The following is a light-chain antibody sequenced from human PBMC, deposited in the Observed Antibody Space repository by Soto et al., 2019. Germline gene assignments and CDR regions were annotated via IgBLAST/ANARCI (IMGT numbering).Light chain of an antibody. CDR3: LLYYDGAHV. V-gene: IGLV7-43*01. CDR2: TIS. CDR1: TRAVTSDSY. J-gene: IGLJ1*01. Sequence: VGTQEPPPTFSPRGEGTLPPASNTRAVTSDSYPSWFQQKPGQAPRALIYTISNKHSWTPARFSGSLLGGKAALTLSDVQPEDEAAYFCLLYYDGAHVFGPGTKVTVL.